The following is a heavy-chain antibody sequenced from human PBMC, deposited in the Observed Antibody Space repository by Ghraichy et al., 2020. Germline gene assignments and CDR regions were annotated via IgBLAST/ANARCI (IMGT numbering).Heavy chain of an antibody. CDR3: ARRPVECYFDY. D-gene: IGHD5-24*01. V-gene: IGHV4-39*01. Sequence: SETLSLTCTVSGGSISSSSYHWGWIRHPPGKGLEWIGRFFYSGSTYYNPSLKSRVTISVDTSKTQFSLKLSSVTAADTAVYYCARRPVECYFDYWGQGTLVTVSS. J-gene: IGHJ4*02. CDR2: FFYSGST. CDR1: GGSISSSSYH.